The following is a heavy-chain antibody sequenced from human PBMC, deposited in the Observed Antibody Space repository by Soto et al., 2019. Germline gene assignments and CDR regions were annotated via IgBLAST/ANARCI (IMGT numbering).Heavy chain of an antibody. CDR1: GFTFSSYG. V-gene: IGHV3-33*01. J-gene: IGHJ4*02. Sequence: QVQLVESGGGVVQPGRSLRLSCAASGFTFSSYGMHWVRQAPGKGLEWVAVIWYDGSNKYYADSVKGRFTISRDNSKNTLYLQMNSLRAEDTAVYYCARGVWGLRLHYYFDYWGQGTLVTVSS. CDR2: IWYDGSNK. D-gene: IGHD3-16*01. CDR3: ARGVWGLRLHYYFDY.